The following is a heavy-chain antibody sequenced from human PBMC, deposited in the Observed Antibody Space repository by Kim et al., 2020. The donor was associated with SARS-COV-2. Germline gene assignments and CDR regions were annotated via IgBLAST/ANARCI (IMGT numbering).Heavy chain of an antibody. CDR3: TTERGGRIVVVTAIPPYYYYGMDV. CDR1: GFTFSNAW. CDR2: IKSKTDGGTT. V-gene: IGHV3-15*01. Sequence: GGSLRLSCAASGFTFSNAWMSWVRQAPGKGLEWVGRIKSKTDGGTTDYAAPVKGRFTISRDDSKNTLYLQMNSLKTEDTAVYYCTTERGGRIVVVTAIPPYYYYGMDVWGQGTTVSVSS. J-gene: IGHJ6*02. D-gene: IGHD2-21*02.